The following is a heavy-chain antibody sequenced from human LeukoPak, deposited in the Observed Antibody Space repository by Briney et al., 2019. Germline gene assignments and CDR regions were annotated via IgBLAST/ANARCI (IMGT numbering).Heavy chain of an antibody. V-gene: IGHV4-31*03. J-gene: IGHJ4*02. CDR1: GGSISSGGYY. CDR3: ARAGLTMVRGVSERFDY. Sequence: PSQTLSLTCTVSGGSISSGGYYWSWIRQHPGKGLEWIGYIYYSGSTYYNPSLKSRVTISVDTSKNQFSLKLSSVTAADTAVYYCARAGLTMVRGVSERFDYWGQGTLVTVSS. CDR2: IYYSGST. D-gene: IGHD3-10*01.